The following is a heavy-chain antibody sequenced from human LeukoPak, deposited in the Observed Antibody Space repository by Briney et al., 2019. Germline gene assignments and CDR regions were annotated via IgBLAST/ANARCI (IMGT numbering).Heavy chain of an antibody. CDR1: GGCISSYY. V-gene: IGHV4-59*01. CDR2: IYYSGST. J-gene: IGHJ5*02. CDR3: ARTLRANWFDP. Sequence: SETLSLTCTVSGGCISSYYWSWNRQPPGKGLEWIGYIYYSGSTNYNPSLKSRVTISVDTSKNQFSLKLSSVTAADTAVYYCARTLRANWFDPWGQGTLVTVSS.